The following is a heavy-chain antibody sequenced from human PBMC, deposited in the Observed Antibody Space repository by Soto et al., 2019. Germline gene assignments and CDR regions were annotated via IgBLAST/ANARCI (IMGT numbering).Heavy chain of an antibody. D-gene: IGHD2-8*01. Sequence: GSVVLAFTVSWFKLSDSLIILFLQFPGNGLEWVGRMKSKGSGGTTDYAATVKGRFTISRDDSKKTVYLQMNSLKTEDSAMYYSCWCGSINYY. CDR1: WFKLSDSL. CDR3: CWCGSINYY. CDR2: MKSKGSGGTT. J-gene: IGHJ6*01. V-gene: IGHV3-15*01.